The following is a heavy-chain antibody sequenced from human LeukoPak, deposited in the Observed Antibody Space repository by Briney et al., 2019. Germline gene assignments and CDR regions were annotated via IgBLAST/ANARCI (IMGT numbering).Heavy chain of an antibody. CDR1: GGSISSYY. CDR2: IYTSGST. V-gene: IGHV4-4*07. D-gene: IGHD3-22*01. Sequence: SETLSLTCTVSGGSISSYYWSWIRQPAGKGLEWIGRIYTSGSTNYNPSLKSRVTMSVDTSKNQFSLKLSSVTAADTAVYYCARDLADYYDSSGYQTRHAFDIWGQGTMVTVSS. J-gene: IGHJ3*02. CDR3: ARDLADYYDSSGYQTRHAFDI.